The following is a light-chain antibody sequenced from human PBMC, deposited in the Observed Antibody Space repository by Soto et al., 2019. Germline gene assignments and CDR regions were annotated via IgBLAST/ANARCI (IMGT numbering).Light chain of an antibody. CDR2: EVR. CDR1: SSDVGGYNY. V-gene: IGLV2-14*01. J-gene: IGLJ2*01. Sequence: QSALTQPASVSGSPGQSITISCTGTSSDVGGYNYVSWYQQHPGKAPKLIIYEVRNRPSGASNRFSGSKSGNTASLTISGLQAEDEADYYCSSYTSRRGVVFGGGTQLTVL. CDR3: SSYTSRRGVV.